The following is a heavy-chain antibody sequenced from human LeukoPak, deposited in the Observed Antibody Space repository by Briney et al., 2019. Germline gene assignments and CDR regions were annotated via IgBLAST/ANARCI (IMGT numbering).Heavy chain of an antibody. Sequence: ASVKVSCKASGYTFTGYYMHWVRQAPGQGLEWMGRINPNSGGTNYAQKFQGRVTMTRDTSISKAYMELSRLRSDDTAVYYCARDRHTMVRGVNLLDYWGQGTLVTASS. CDR2: INPNSGGT. D-gene: IGHD3-10*01. CDR1: GYTFTGYY. J-gene: IGHJ4*02. V-gene: IGHV1-2*06. CDR3: ARDRHTMVRGVNLLDY.